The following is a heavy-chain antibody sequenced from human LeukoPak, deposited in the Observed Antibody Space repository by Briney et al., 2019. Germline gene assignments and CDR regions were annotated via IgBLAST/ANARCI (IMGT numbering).Heavy chain of an antibody. Sequence: SETLSLTCNVSGDSIIRSNYYWGWIRQPPGKGLEWIGNIYYSGSTYYNPFLKSRVTISVDTFKNQFSLKLSSVTAADTAMYCCAREFTFGGVIGYWGQGTLVTVSS. D-gene: IGHD3-16*01. CDR2: IYYSGST. V-gene: IGHV4-39*07. CDR1: GDSIIRSNYY. J-gene: IGHJ4*02. CDR3: AREFTFGGVIGY.